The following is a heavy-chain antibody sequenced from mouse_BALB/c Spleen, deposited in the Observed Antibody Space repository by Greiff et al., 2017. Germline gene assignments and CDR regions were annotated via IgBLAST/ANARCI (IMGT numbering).Heavy chain of an antibody. CDR1: GFTFSDYY. J-gene: IGHJ3*01. CDR2: ISDGGSYT. Sequence: EVQRVESGGGLVKPGGSLKLSCAASGFTFSDYYMYWVRQTPEKRLEWVATISDGGSYTYYPDSVKGRFTISRDNAKNILYLQMSSLRSEDTAMYYCARGGGDGNYVPFAYWGQGTLVTVSA. D-gene: IGHD2-1*01. V-gene: IGHV5-4*02. CDR3: ARGGGDGNYVPFAY.